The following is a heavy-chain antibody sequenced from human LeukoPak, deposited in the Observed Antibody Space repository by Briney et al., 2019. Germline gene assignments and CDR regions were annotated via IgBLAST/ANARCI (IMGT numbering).Heavy chain of an antibody. V-gene: IGHV1-18*01. D-gene: IGHD1-7*01. Sequence: GASVKVSCKASGYAFTSYGISWVRQAPGQGLEWMGWISAYNGNTNYAQKLQGRVTMTTDTSTSTAYMELRSLRSDDTAVYHCARVEELTPIFDYWGQGTLVTVSS. CDR3: ARVEELTPIFDY. CDR1: GYAFTSYG. CDR2: ISAYNGNT. J-gene: IGHJ4*02.